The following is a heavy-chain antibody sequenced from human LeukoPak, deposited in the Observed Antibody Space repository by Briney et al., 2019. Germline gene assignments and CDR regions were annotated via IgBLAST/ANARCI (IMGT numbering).Heavy chain of an antibody. Sequence: PSETLSLTCTVSGGSISSYYWSWIRQPPGKGLEWIGYIYYSGSTNYNPSLKSRVTISVDTSKNQFSLKLSSVTAADTAVYYCARVRCSSTSCYNYMDVWGKGTTVTVSS. CDR2: IYYSGST. CDR3: ARVRCSSTSCYNYMDV. V-gene: IGHV4-59*08. J-gene: IGHJ6*03. D-gene: IGHD2-2*02. CDR1: GGSISSYY.